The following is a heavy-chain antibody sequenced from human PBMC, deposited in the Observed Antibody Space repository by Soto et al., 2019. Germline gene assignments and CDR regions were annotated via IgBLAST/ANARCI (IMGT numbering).Heavy chain of an antibody. V-gene: IGHV4-4*02. CDR1: GGSISSTKW. Sequence: QVQLQESGPGLVKPSGTLSLTFAVSGGSISSTKWWSWVRQPPGKGLEWIGEVYHSGSTKYNPSLTTRVTISVDNSKNQFSLTLSSVTAADTAVYYSATRPPGIAAALDQWGQGTLVTVSS. D-gene: IGHD6-13*01. CDR3: ATRPPGIAAALDQ. CDR2: VYHSGST. J-gene: IGHJ5*02.